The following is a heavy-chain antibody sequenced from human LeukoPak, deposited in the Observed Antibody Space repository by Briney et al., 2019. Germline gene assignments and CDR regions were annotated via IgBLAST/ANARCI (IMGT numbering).Heavy chain of an antibody. J-gene: IGHJ4*02. CDR1: GFTFSNYE. CDR3: ARIKSSGYYYGLDF. D-gene: IGHD3-22*01. V-gene: IGHV3-48*03. Sequence: GGSLRLSCAASGFTFSNYEMNWVRQAPGKGLEWVSYISSSGSTFYYADSVKGRFTISRDNAKNSLYLQMNSLRAEDTAVYYCARIKSSGYYYGLDFWGQGTLVTVSA. CDR2: ISSSGSTF.